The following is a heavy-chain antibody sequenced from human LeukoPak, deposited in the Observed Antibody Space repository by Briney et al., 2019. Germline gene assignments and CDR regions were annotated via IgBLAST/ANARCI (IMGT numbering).Heavy chain of an antibody. CDR1: GYRFRDYW. CDR2: LKQDKSEI. Sequence: GGSLRLSCIVSGYRFRDYWISWVRQAPGKGLEWVASLKQDKSEIYYVDSVKGRFTISRDNAKNSGYLQMNSLRAEDTGVYYCARDRNYALGYWGQGTLVTVSS. D-gene: IGHD1-7*01. J-gene: IGHJ4*02. V-gene: IGHV3-7*01. CDR3: ARDRNYALGY.